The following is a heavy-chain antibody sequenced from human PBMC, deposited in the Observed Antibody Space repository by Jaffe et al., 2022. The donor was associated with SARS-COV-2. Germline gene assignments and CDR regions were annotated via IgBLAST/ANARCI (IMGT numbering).Heavy chain of an antibody. V-gene: IGHV1-46*01. Sequence: QVQLVQSGAEVKKPGASVKVSCKASGYTFTSYYMHWVRQAPGQGLEWMGIINPSGGSTSYAQKFQGRVTMTRDTSTSTVYMELSSLRSEDTAVYYCARDLIQDGGRYSSSWLQRDYWGQGTLVTVSS. D-gene: IGHD6-6*01. CDR1: GYTFTSYY. J-gene: IGHJ4*02. CDR3: ARDLIQDGGRYSSSWLQRDY. CDR2: INPSGGST.